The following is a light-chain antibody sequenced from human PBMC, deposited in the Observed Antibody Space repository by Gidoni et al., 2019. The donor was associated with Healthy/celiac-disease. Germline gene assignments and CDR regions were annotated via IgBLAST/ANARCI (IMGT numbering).Light chain of an antibody. Sequence: DIVMTQSPDSLAVSPGERATTNCKSSQSVLYSSNNKNYLAWSQQQQVQPPKLLIYWASTRESGVPDRFSGSGSGTDFTLTISSLQAEDVAVYYCQQYYSTPLTFGGGTKVEIK. V-gene: IGKV4-1*01. CDR3: QQYYSTPLT. CDR2: WAS. J-gene: IGKJ4*01. CDR1: QSVLYSSNNKNY.